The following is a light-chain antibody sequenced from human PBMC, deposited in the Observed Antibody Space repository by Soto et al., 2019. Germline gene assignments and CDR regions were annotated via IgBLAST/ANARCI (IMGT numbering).Light chain of an antibody. V-gene: IGKV3-15*01. Sequence: ELVMTPSQGNRSVSPGGRAPLSCRASQSISSNLAWYQQKPGQAPRLLIDDASTRAAGIPARFNGVGSGTEFSLTISSLQSEDFAVYYCQQYNNWPPWTFGQGTKVDIK. CDR2: DAS. CDR3: QQYNNWPPWT. CDR1: QSISSN. J-gene: IGKJ1*01.